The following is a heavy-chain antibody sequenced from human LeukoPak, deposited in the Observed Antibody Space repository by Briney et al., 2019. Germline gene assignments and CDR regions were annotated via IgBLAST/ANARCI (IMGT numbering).Heavy chain of an antibody. J-gene: IGHJ4*02. V-gene: IGHV3-30-3*01. CDR3: ARAGYSSGWYEDS. Sequence: PGGSLRLSCAASGFTFSSYAMHWVRQAPGKGLEWVTVISYDGSNKYYADSVKGRFTISRDNSKNTLYLQMNSLSAEDTAVYYCARAGYSSGWYEDSWGQGTLVTVSS. D-gene: IGHD6-19*01. CDR1: GFTFSSYA. CDR2: ISYDGSNK.